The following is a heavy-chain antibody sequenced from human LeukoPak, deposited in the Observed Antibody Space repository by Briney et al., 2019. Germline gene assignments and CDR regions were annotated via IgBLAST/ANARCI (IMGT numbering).Heavy chain of an antibody. D-gene: IGHD3-22*01. J-gene: IGHJ4*02. CDR1: GFTFTTYW. V-gene: IGHV3-7*01. CDR2: IKQDGSEK. CDR3: SNGIYDNSY. Sequence: GGSLRLSCTASGFTFTTYWMAWVRQTPVKGLEWVANIKQDGSEKYYAESVRGRFTISRDNAKNSLYLQMNSLRAEDTAVYYCSNGIYDNSYWGQGTLVTVSS.